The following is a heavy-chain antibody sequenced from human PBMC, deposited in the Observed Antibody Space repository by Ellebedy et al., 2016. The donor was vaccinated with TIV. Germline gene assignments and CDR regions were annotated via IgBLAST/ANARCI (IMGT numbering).Heavy chain of an antibody. J-gene: IGHJ4*02. CDR1: GLTFSSHA. D-gene: IGHD6-13*01. CDR2: ITSSGGST. Sequence: PGGSLRLSCAASGLTFSSHAMSWVRQAPGKGLEWVSTITSSGGSTYYADSVKGRFTISRDNSKNTLFLQMNSLRAEDTAVYYCAKNAGSSNRYYFDYWGQGTLVTVSS. CDR3: AKNAGSSNRYYFDY. V-gene: IGHV3-23*01.